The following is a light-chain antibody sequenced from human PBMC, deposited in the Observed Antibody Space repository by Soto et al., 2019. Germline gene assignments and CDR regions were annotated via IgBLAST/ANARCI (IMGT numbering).Light chain of an antibody. CDR2: EVT. V-gene: IGLV2-8*01. CDR1: SSDVGGYNY. J-gene: IGLJ1*01. CDR3: SSYASSTAYV. Sequence: QSVLTQPPSASGSPGQSLTISCIGTSSDVGGYNYVSWYQQHPGKAPKLMIYEVTKRPSDIPDRFSGSKSANTASLTISGLQAEDEADYYCSSYASSTAYVFGTGTKVTV.